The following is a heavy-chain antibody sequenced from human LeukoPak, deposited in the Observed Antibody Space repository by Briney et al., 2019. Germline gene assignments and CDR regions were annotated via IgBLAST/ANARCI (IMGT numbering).Heavy chain of an antibody. CDR1: GFTFSKYG. J-gene: IGHJ3*02. CDR2: IRYDGSNK. Sequence: PGGSLRLSCAASGFTFSKYGMHWVRQAPGKGLEWVAFIRYDGSNKYYADSVKGRFTISRDNSKNTLYLQMNSLRAEDTAVYYCARDGAWELLDAFDIWGQGTMVTVSS. CDR3: ARDGAWELLDAFDI. D-gene: IGHD1-26*01. V-gene: IGHV3-30*02.